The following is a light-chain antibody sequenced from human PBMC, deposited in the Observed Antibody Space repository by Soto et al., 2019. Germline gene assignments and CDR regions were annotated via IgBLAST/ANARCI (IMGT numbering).Light chain of an antibody. CDR2: KVS. CDR1: QSLVYSDGNTY. V-gene: IGKV2-30*01. Sequence: DLVLTQSPLSLPVTLGQPASISCTSSQSLVYSDGNTYLTWVQQRPGQSPRRLIYKVSERDSGVPDRFSGSGSGTDFTLKISRVEAEDVAIYYCMQGTHWYTFGQGTKLEIK. J-gene: IGKJ2*01. CDR3: MQGTHWYT.